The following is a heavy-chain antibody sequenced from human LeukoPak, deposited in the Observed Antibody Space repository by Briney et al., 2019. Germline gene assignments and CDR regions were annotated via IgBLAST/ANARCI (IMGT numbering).Heavy chain of an antibody. D-gene: IGHD3-10*01. Sequence: KSSETLSLTCTVSGGSISSYYGSWIRQPPGKGLEWIGYIYYSGSTNYNPSLKSRVTISVDTSKNQFSLKLSSVTAADTAVYYCARALRYYGSGSYYNVNWFDPWGQGTLVTVSS. V-gene: IGHV4-59*01. J-gene: IGHJ5*02. CDR1: GGSISSYY. CDR3: ARALRYYGSGSYYNVNWFDP. CDR2: IYYSGST.